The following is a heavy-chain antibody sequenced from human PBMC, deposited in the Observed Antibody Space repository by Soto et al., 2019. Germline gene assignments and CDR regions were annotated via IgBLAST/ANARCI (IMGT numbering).Heavy chain of an antibody. CDR1: GYTFTSQW. CDR3: ARLVDGYPGY. J-gene: IGHJ4*02. CDR2: IFPGDSDT. V-gene: IGHV5-51*01. D-gene: IGHD5-12*01. Sequence: PGESLKISCKASGYTFTSQWIDWVRQKPGKGLEWMGLIFPGDSDTRYSPSFQGQVTISADKSISTAFLQWSSLKASDTAMYYCARLVDGYPGYWGQGTLVTVSS.